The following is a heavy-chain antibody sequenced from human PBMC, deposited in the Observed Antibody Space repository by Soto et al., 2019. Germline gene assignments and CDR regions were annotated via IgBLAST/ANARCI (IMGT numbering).Heavy chain of an antibody. J-gene: IGHJ4*02. D-gene: IGHD6-25*01. V-gene: IGHV4-39*01. CDR2: IYYSGST. CDR1: GGSISSSSYY. CDR3: AGHQCGMVGRGAAEVDY. Sequence: QLQLQESGPGLVKPSETLSLTCTVSGGSISSSSYYWGWIRQPPGKGLEWIGSIYYSGSTYYNPSHKSRVTISVDTSETQFSLKMSSGAAAGTAVYYCAGHQCGMVGRGAAEVDYWGQGTLVSVSS.